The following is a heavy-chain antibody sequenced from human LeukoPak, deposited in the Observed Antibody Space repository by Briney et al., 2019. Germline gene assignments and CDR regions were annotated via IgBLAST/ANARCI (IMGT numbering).Heavy chain of an antibody. D-gene: IGHD1-1*01. V-gene: IGHV3-74*01. J-gene: IGHJ4*02. CDR2: INTDGSST. CDR1: GFTFGSYW. Sequence: GGSLRLSCAASGFTFGSYWMHWVRQAPGKGLVWVSHINTDGSSTTYADSVKGRFTISRDNAKKTLYLQMNSLRAEDTAVYYCARGGPLARTTDYWGQGTLVTVSS. CDR3: ARGGPLARTTDY.